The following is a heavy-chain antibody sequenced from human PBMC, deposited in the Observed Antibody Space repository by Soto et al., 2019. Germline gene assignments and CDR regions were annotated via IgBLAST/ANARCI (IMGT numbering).Heavy chain of an antibody. CDR3: AKAYAPNYDFWSGYSYYFDY. D-gene: IGHD3-3*01. CDR1: GFTFDDYA. J-gene: IGHJ4*02. Sequence: GGSLRLSCAASGFTFDDYAMHWVRQAPGKGLEWVSGISWNSGSIGYAGSVKGRFTISRDNAKNSLYLQMNSLRAEDTALYYCAKAYAPNYDFWSGYSYYFDYWGQGTLVTVSS. V-gene: IGHV3-9*01. CDR2: ISWNSGSI.